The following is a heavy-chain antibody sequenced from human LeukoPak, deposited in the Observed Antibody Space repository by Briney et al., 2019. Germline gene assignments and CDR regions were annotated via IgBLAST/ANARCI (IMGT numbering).Heavy chain of an antibody. CDR2: IKEDGGEK. D-gene: IGHD3-9*01. J-gene: IGHJ4*02. Sequence: GGSLRLSCAASGFTFSSYWMSWVRQAPGKGLEWVANIKEDGGEKNYVDSVKGRFTISRDNAKNSLYLQMNSLRAEDTAVHYCARGGRSFADWGQGTLVTVSS. CDR1: GFTFSSYW. CDR3: ARGGRSFAD. V-gene: IGHV3-7*01.